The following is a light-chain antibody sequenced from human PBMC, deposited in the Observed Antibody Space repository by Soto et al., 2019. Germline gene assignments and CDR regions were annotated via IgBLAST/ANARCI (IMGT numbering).Light chain of an antibody. CDR3: SSYAGSNNVV. Sequence: XTGTSSDVGGYNYVSWYQQHPGKAPKLMIYEVSKRPSGVPDRFSGSKSGNTASLTVSGLQAEDEADYYCSSYAGSNNVVFGGGTKVTVL. V-gene: IGLV2-8*01. CDR2: EVS. CDR1: SSDVGGYNY. J-gene: IGLJ2*01.